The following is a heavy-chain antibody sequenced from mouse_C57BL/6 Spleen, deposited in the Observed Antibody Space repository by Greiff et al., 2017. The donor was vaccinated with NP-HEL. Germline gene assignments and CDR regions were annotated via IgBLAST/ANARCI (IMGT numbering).Heavy chain of an antibody. V-gene: IGHV1-50*01. CDR3: ARRNYYGSSGDY. D-gene: IGHD1-1*01. CDR2: IDPSDSYT. CDR1: GYTFTSYW. J-gene: IGHJ2*01. Sequence: QVQLQQPGAELVKPGASVKLSCKASGYTFTSYWMQWVKQRPGQGLEWIGEIDPSDSYTNYNQKFKGKATLTVDTSSSTAYMQLSSLTSEDSAVYYCARRNYYGSSGDYWGQGTTLTVSS.